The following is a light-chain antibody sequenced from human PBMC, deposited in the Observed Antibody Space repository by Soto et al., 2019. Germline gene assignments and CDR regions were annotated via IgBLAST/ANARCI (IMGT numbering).Light chain of an antibody. J-gene: IGKJ4*01. V-gene: IGKV3-20*01. CDR3: QQYGSSPPVT. Sequence: EIVLTQSPGALSLSPGDRATLSCMASESVSSTYLAWYQQKPGQAPRLLIYGASSRASGIPDRFSGSGSGNDFTLTISSLEPEDLAVYYCQQYGSSPPVTFGGGTKVEIK. CDR2: GAS. CDR1: ESVSSTY.